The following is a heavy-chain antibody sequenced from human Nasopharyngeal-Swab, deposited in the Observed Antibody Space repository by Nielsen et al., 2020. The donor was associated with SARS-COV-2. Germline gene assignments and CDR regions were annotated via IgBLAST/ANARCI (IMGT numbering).Heavy chain of an antibody. D-gene: IGHD4-23*01. J-gene: IGHJ4*02. CDR2: IGTAGDT. CDR1: GFTFSSYD. Sequence: GESLKISCAASGFTFSSYDMHWVRQATGKGLEWVSAIGTAGDTYYPGSVKGRFTISRENAKNSLYLQMNSLRAEDTAVYYCASGTVTLLLYWGQGTLVTVSS. CDR3: ASGTVTLLLY. V-gene: IGHV3-13*01.